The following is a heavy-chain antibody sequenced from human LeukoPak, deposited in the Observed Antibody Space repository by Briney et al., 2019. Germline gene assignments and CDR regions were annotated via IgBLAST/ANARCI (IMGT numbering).Heavy chain of an antibody. V-gene: IGHV4-39*01. CDR3: ARQGFDYGEIFDY. J-gene: IGHJ4*02. CDR1: GGSISSSSYY. Sequence: PSETLSLTCTVSGGSISSSSYYWRWIRQPPGKGLEWLGSIYYSGSTYYNPSLKSRVTISVDTSKNQFSLKLSSVTAADTAVYYCARQGFDYGEIFDYWGQGTLVTVSS. D-gene: IGHD4-17*01. CDR2: IYYSGST.